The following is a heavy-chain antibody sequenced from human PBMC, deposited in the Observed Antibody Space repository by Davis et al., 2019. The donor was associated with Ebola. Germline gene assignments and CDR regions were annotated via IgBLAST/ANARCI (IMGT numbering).Heavy chain of an antibody. CDR1: GFTFSSYG. CDR3: ECPYAGDAFDI. J-gene: IGHJ3*02. V-gene: IGHV3-30*02. Sequence: PGGSLRLSCAASGFTFSSYGMHWVRQAPGKGLEWVAVIWYDGSNKYYADSVKGRFTISRDNSKNTLYLQMNSLRAEDTAVYYCECPYAGDAFDIWGQGTMVTVSS. D-gene: IGHD3-10*01. CDR2: IWYDGSNK.